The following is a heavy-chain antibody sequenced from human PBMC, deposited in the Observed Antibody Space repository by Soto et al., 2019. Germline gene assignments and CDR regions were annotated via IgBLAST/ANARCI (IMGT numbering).Heavy chain of an antibody. CDR3: ARGSIDGDYPDY. D-gene: IGHD4-17*01. Sequence: SETLSLTCTVSGGSISGYYWSWIRQPPGKGLEWIGYISYSGSTNYNLSLKSRVTISVDTSKNQLSLRLSSVTAADTAVYYCARGSIDGDYPDYWGQGTLVTVSS. J-gene: IGHJ4*02. V-gene: IGHV4-59*01. CDR1: GGSISGYY. CDR2: ISYSGST.